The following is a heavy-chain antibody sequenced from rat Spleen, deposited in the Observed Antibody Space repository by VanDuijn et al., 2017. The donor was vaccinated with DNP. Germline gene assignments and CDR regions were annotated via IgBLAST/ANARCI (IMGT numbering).Heavy chain of an antibody. CDR3: ARPDY. V-gene: IGHV5-7*01. CDR2: ISYDGSST. CDR1: GFTFSDYN. Sequence: EVQLVESGGGLVQPGRSLKLSCADSGFTFSDYNMAWVRQAPKKGLEWVATISYDGSSTDYRDSVKGRFTISRDNANSTLYLQMDSLRSEDTATYYCARPDYWGQGIMVTVSS. J-gene: IGHJ2*01.